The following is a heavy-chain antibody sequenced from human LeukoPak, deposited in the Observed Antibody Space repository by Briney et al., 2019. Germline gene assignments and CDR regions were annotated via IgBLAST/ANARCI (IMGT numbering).Heavy chain of an antibody. Sequence: PGGSLRLSCAASGFTFSSYAMSWVRQAPGKGLEWVSAISGSDGSTYYADSVKGRFTISRDNSKNTLYLQMNSLRAEDTAVYYCAKDFGRNFDWLFDYWGQGTLVTVSS. V-gene: IGHV3-23*01. CDR1: GFTFSSYA. CDR3: AKDFGRNFDWLFDY. CDR2: ISGSDGST. D-gene: IGHD3-9*01. J-gene: IGHJ4*02.